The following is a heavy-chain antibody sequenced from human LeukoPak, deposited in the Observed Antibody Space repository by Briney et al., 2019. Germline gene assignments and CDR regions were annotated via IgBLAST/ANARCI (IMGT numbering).Heavy chain of an antibody. CDR1: GFTFSSYE. CDR2: ISTSANVI. CDR3: AGYCPNVEPPDYMDV. Sequence: GGSLRLSCAASGFTFSSYEMNWVRQAPGKGLEWISYISTSANVIYYADSVKGRFTISRDNAKNSLYLQMSSLRAEDTAVYYCAGYCPNVEPPDYMDVWGKGTTVTVSS. D-gene: IGHD1-26*01. V-gene: IGHV3-48*03. J-gene: IGHJ6*03.